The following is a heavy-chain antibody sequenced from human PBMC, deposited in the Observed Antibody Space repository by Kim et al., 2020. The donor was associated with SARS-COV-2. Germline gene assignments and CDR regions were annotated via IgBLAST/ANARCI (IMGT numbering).Heavy chain of an antibody. V-gene: IGHV4-31*02. D-gene: IGHD1-26*01. CDR3: MGSVTRDRYYYYYGMDV. Sequence: RKSRVTISVDTSKNQFSLKLSSVTAADTAVYYCMGSVTRDRYYYYYGMDVWGQGTTVTVSS. J-gene: IGHJ6*02.